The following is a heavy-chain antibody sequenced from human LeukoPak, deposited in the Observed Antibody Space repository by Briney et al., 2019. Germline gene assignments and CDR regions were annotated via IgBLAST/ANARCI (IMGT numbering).Heavy chain of an antibody. Sequence: PSETLSLTCTVSGGSISSGGYYWSWIRQPPGKGLEWIGYIYHSGSTYYNPSLKSRVTISVDRSKNQFSLKLSSVTAADTAVYYCARVPLGAAAGVTPRYWYFDLWGRGTLVTVSS. CDR1: GGSISSGGYY. V-gene: IGHV4-30-2*01. D-gene: IGHD6-13*01. CDR3: ARVPLGAAAGVTPRYWYFDL. CDR2: IYHSGST. J-gene: IGHJ2*01.